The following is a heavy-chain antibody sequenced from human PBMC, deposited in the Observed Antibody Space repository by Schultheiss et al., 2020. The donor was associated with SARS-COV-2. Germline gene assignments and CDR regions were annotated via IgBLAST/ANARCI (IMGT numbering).Heavy chain of an antibody. CDR1: GGTFSSYA. CDR3: ARDLTSPVTTAI. CDR2: IIPIFGTA. V-gene: IGHV1-69*13. Sequence: SVKVSCKASGGTFSSYAISWVRQAPGQGLEWMGGIIPIFGTANYAQKFQGRVTITADESTSTAYMELSSLRSEDTAVYYCARDLTSPVTTAIWGQGTLVTVSS. D-gene: IGHD4-17*01. J-gene: IGHJ4*02.